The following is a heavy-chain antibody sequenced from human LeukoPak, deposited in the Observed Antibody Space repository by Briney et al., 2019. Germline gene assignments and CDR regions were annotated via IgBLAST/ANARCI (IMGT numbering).Heavy chain of an antibody. CDR3: ARIRDGYNYSYYFDY. CDR1: GGSISSVGYY. J-gene: IGHJ4*02. CDR2: IYYSGST. D-gene: IGHD5-24*01. Sequence: SDTLSLTCTVSGGSISSVGYYWSWIRQHPGKGQEWIGYIYYSGSTYYNPSLKSRVTISVDTSKNQFSLKLSSVTAADTAVYYCARIRDGYNYSYYFDYWGQGTLVTVSS. V-gene: IGHV4-31*03.